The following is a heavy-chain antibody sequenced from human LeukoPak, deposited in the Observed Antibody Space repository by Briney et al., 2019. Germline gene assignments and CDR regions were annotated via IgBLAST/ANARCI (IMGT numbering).Heavy chain of an antibody. CDR1: GGSISSDSFF. V-gene: IGHV4-39*01. D-gene: IGHD4-17*01. Sequence: SETLSLTCTVSGGSISSDSFFWGWIRQPPGKGLEWIGNIYYSGGTYYNPSLKSRLTISVDTSKNQFSLKLSSVTAADTALYYCARQPVDYGDFRNWFDPWGQGILVTVSS. CDR3: ARQPVDYGDFRNWFDP. CDR2: IYYSGGT. J-gene: IGHJ5*02.